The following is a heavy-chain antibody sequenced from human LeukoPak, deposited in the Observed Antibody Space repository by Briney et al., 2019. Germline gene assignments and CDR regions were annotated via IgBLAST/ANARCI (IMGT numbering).Heavy chain of an antibody. J-gene: IGHJ4*02. D-gene: IGHD3-10*01. V-gene: IGHV3-7*01. CDR3: ANYRMIRGVILDY. Sequence: GGSLRLSCAASGFTFSSHRMTWVRQAPGKGLEWVANIKKDGSEKYYVDSVRGRFTISRDNAKTSLYLQMNSLRAGDTAVYYCANYRMIRGVILDYWGQGILVTVSS. CDR1: GFTFSSHR. CDR2: IKKDGSEK.